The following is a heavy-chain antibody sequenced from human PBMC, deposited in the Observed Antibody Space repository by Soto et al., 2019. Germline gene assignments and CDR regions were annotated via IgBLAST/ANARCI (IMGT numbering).Heavy chain of an antibody. J-gene: IGHJ4*02. CDR3: ARDLCPVPTCYDL. Sequence: GGCLRLSCVASRFTFINYVMHWVRQAPGKGLEWVAGIDYNEINQYYIDTVKGRFTISRDQSKNTLYLQMNSLRAEDTAVYYCARDLCPVPTCYDLWGQGVLVTVSS. CDR2: IDYNEINQ. V-gene: IGHV3-33*01. D-gene: IGHD2-2*01. CDR1: RFTFINYV.